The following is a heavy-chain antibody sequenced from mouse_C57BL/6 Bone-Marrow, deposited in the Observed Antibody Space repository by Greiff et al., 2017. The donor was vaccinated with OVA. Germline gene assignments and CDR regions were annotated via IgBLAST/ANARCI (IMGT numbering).Heavy chain of an antibody. CDR1: GYTFTSYW. Sequence: QVQLQQPGAELVKPGASVKLSCTASGYTFTSYWMHWVKQRPGQGLEWIGMIHPNSGSTNYNEKFKSKATLTVDKSSSTAYMQLSSLTSEDSAVYYCARSYYYGSSYLDYWGQGTTLTVSS. CDR2: IHPNSGST. D-gene: IGHD1-1*01. CDR3: ARSYYYGSSYLDY. J-gene: IGHJ2*01. V-gene: IGHV1-64*01.